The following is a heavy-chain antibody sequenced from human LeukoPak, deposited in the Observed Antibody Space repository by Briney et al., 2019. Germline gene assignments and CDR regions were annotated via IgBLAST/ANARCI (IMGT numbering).Heavy chain of an antibody. Sequence: SETLSLTCTVSGASVSSYYWSWIRQPPGKELECIGYIYFSGSTNYTPSLKSRVTISVDTSKNQFSLKLSSVTAADTAVYYCARGHLTPTLFDYWGQGTLVTVSS. V-gene: IGHV4-59*02. CDR1: GASVSSYY. CDR2: IYFSGST. CDR3: ARGHLTPTLFDY. J-gene: IGHJ4*02.